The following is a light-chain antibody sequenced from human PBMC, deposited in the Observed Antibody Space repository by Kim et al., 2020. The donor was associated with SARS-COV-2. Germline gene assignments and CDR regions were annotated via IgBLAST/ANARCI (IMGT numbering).Light chain of an antibody. V-gene: IGKV3-20*01. CDR3: QHCAGSLLT. CDR1: QSVITFY. J-gene: IGKJ4*01. Sequence: EIVFTQSPDTLSLSPGERATLSCRTSQSVITFYLAWYQQKPGQAPTLLIYGVSSRATGVPDRFSGSGSGTDFTLTISRLEPEDSAVYYCQHCAGSLLTFGGGTKVDIK. CDR2: GVS.